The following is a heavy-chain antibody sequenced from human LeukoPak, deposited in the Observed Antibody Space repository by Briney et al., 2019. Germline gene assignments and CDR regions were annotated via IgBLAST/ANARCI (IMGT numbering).Heavy chain of an antibody. V-gene: IGHV3-30*04. CDR3: ARVFTSYYYYGMDV. J-gene: IGHJ6*02. CDR1: GFTFSSYA. CDR2: ISYDGSNK. D-gene: IGHD3-3*01. Sequence: PGGSLRFSCAASGFTFSSYAMHWVRQAPGKGLEWVAVISYDGSNKYYADSVKGRFTISRDNSKNTLYLQMNSLRAEDTAVYYCARVFTSYYYYGMDVWGQGTTVTVSS.